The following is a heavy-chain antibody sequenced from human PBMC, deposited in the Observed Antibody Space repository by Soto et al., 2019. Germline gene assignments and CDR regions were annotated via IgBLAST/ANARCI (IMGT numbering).Heavy chain of an antibody. Sequence: PWGSLILSCASSGFSLSNYWMPWVRQAPGKGLLWVSRISPDGRGPTYADSLKGRVTIARDNAKNTLYLQINSLRAEDTAVYYCVRDYMLRGRDSNWFDPWGQGTMVTVSS. D-gene: IGHD3-10*01. CDR1: GFSLSNYW. CDR3: VRDYMLRGRDSNWFDP. V-gene: IGHV3-74*01. J-gene: IGHJ5*02. CDR2: ISPDGRGP.